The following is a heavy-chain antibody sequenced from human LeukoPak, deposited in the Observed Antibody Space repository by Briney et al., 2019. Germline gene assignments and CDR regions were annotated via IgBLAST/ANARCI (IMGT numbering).Heavy chain of an antibody. J-gene: IGHJ3*02. D-gene: IGHD2-2*02. CDR1: GGSISSGSYY. V-gene: IGHV4-61*02. Sequence: SQTLSLTCTVSGGSISSGSYYWSWIRQPAGKGLEWIGRIYTSGSTNYNPSLKSRVTISVDTSKNQFSLKLSSVTAADTAVYYCARDLLRVVPAAIGAFDIWGQGTMVTVSS. CDR2: IYTSGST. CDR3: ARDLLRVVPAAIGAFDI.